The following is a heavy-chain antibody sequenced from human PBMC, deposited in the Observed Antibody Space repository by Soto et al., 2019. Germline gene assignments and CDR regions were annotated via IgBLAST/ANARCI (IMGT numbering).Heavy chain of an antibody. D-gene: IGHD6-6*01. CDR3: AKVYGSSGHYGMDV. CDR1: GVHCRSYA. J-gene: IGHJ6*02. Sequence: GGPLSLCCAASGVHCRSYAMSWVRQAPGKGLEWVSAISGSGGSTYYADSVKGRFTISRDNSKNTLYLQMNSLRAEDTAVYYCAKVYGSSGHYGMDVWGQGTTVTVSS. V-gene: IGHV3-23*01. CDR2: ISGSGGST.